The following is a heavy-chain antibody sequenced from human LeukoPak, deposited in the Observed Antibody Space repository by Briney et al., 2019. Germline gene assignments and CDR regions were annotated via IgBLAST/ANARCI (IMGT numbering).Heavy chain of an antibody. J-gene: IGHJ4*02. CDR1: GGSISSSSYY. CDR3: ARGARRVGGVFDY. CDR2: IYYSGST. Sequence: SETLSLTCTVSGGSISSSSYYWGWIRQPPGTGLEWIGYIYYSGSTNYNPSLKSRVTISVDTSKNQFSLKLSSVTAADTAVYYCARGARRVGGVFDYWGQGTLVTVPS. D-gene: IGHD1-26*01. V-gene: IGHV4-61*05.